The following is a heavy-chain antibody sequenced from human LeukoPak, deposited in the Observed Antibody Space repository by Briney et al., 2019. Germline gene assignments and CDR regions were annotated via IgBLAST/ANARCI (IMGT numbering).Heavy chain of an antibody. D-gene: IGHD6-13*01. CDR2: IYGGVST. CDR3: ARSDGMGAAGPFDY. CDR1: GFTFSSYC. Sequence: PGGSLRLSCAASGFTFSSYCMNWVRQAPGKGLEWVSVIYGGVSTSYADTVQGRCTTSRDNSKNTLYLQMNSLRAEDAAVYYCARSDGMGAAGPFDYWGQGTLVTVSS. V-gene: IGHV3-53*01. J-gene: IGHJ4*02.